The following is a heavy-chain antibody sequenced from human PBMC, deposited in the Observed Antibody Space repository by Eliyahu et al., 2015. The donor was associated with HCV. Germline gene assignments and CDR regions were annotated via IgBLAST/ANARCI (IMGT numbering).Heavy chain of an antibody. J-gene: IGHJ4*02. V-gene: IGHV3-33*01. Sequence: QVQLVESGGGVVQPGRSLRLSCAASGFTFSSYGXHWVRQAPGKGLEWVAVIWYDGSNKYYADSVKGRFTISRDNSKNTLYLQMNSLRAEDTAVYYCARWDEGYWGQGTLVTVSS. CDR2: IWYDGSNK. CDR1: GFTFSSYG. D-gene: IGHD1-26*01. CDR3: ARWDEGY.